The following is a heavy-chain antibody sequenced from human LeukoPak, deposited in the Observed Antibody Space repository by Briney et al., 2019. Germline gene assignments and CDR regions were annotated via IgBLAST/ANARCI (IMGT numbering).Heavy chain of an antibody. D-gene: IGHD6-13*01. J-gene: IGHJ6*02. CDR2: IYPGDSDT. Sequence: KRGESLKISCKGSGYSINNYWIGWVRQMPGKGLEWMGIIYPGDSDTRYSPSFQGQVTISADKSISTAYLQWSSLKASDTAMYYCARGRRGAAGAPTIYYYYGMDVWGQGTTVTVSS. V-gene: IGHV5-51*01. CDR3: ARGRRGAAGAPTIYYYYGMDV. CDR1: GYSINNYW.